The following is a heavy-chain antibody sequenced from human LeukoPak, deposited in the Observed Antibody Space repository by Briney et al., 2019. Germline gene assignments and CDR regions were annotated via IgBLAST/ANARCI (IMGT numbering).Heavy chain of an antibody. V-gene: IGHV1-3*01. Sequence: ASVKVSCKASGYTLTDYYMHWVRQAPGQRLEWMGWINAGNGNTKYSQKFQGRVTITRDTSASTAYMELSSLRSEDTAVYYCARGSFDPWGQGTLVTVSS. J-gene: IGHJ5*02. CDR3: ARGSFDP. CDR2: INAGNGNT. CDR1: GYTLTDYY.